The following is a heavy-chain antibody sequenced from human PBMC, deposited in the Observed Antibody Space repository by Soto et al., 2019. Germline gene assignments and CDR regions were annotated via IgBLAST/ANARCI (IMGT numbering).Heavy chain of an antibody. CDR2: IYYSGST. CDR1: GGSISSYY. Sequence: SETLSLTCTVSGGSISSYYWSWIRQPPGKGLEWIGYIYYSGSTNYNPSLKSRVTISVDTSKNQFSLKLTSVTAADTAVYYCARGKITGLFDYWGQGTLVTVSS. CDR3: ARGKITGLFDY. J-gene: IGHJ4*02. D-gene: IGHD2-8*02. V-gene: IGHV4-59*12.